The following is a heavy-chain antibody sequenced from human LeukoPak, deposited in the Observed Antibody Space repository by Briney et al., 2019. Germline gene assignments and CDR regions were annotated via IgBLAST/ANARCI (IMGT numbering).Heavy chain of an antibody. CDR3: ARVVWFGELFEYYFDY. CDR1: GGSISSGGYY. CDR2: IYYSGST. D-gene: IGHD3-10*01. Sequence: SQTLSLTCTVSGGSISSGGYYWSWIRQHPGKGLEWIGYIYYSGSTYYNPSLKSRVTISVDTSKNQFSLKLSSVTAADTAVYHCARVVWFGELFEYYFDYWGQGTLVTVSS. J-gene: IGHJ4*02. V-gene: IGHV4-31*03.